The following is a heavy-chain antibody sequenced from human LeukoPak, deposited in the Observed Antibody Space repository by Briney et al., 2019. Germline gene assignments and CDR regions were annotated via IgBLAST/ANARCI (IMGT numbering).Heavy chain of an antibody. CDR1: GFTFSSYE. CDR3: ARDGSVTHYYYYMDV. Sequence: GGSLRLSCAASGFTFSSYEMNWVRQAPGKGLEWVSYISSSGSTIYYADSVKGRFTISRDNAKNSLYLQMNSLRAEDTAVYYCARDGSVTHYYYYMDVWGKGTTVTVSS. CDR2: ISSSGSTI. D-gene: IGHD4-23*01. J-gene: IGHJ6*03. V-gene: IGHV3-48*03.